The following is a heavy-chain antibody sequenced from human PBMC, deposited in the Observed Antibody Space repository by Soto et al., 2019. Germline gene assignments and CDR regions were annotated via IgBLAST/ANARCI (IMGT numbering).Heavy chain of an antibody. J-gene: IGHJ4*02. CDR1: GGSFSGYY. CDR2: INHSGST. V-gene: IGHV4-34*01. D-gene: IGHD2-15*01. Sequence: ETLSLTCAVYGGSFSGYYWSWIRQPPGKGLEWIGEINHSGSTNYNPSLKSRVTISVDTSKNQFSLKLSSVTAADTAVYYCARDGYCSGGSCYGPVTFDYWGQGTLVTVSS. CDR3: ARDGYCSGGSCYGPVTFDY.